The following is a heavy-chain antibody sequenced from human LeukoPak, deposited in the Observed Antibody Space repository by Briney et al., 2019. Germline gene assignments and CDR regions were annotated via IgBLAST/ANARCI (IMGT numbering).Heavy chain of an antibody. CDR2: ISSSSSTI. D-gene: IGHD3-22*01. Sequence: GGSLRLSCAASGFTFSSYWMNWVRQAPGKGLEWVSYISSSSSTIYYADSVKGRFTISRDNAKNSLYLQMNSLRAEDTAVYYCARGSTYYDSSGQVPFDYWGQGTLVTVSS. CDR3: ARGSTYYDSSGQVPFDY. V-gene: IGHV3-48*01. CDR1: GFTFSSYW. J-gene: IGHJ4*02.